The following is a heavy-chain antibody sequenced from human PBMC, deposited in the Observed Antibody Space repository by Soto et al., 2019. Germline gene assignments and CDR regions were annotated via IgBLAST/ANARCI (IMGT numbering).Heavy chain of an antibody. Sequence: XESLRLSCAASGFSFSSYAMGGVRQAPGKGLDWVSSISAGGDGTYYADSVKGRFTISRDNSKNTVYLQMSSLRADDTAVYYCADGGRYPYYWGPGTLVTVSS. CDR2: ISAGGDGT. J-gene: IGHJ4*02. D-gene: IGHD1-26*01. V-gene: IGHV3-23*01. CDR1: GFSFSSYA. CDR3: ADGGRYPYY.